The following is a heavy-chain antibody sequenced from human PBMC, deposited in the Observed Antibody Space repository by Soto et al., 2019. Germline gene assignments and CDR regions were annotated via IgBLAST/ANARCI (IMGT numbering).Heavy chain of an antibody. CDR3: TRDLVPVGSSSRGWEGGFDY. D-gene: IGHD6-6*01. CDR1: GFTFGDYA. CDR2: IRSKAYGGTT. J-gene: IGHJ4*02. V-gene: IGHV3-49*04. Sequence: GGSLRLSCTASGFTFGDYAMSWVRQAPGKGLEWVGFIRSKAYGGTTEYAASVKGRFTISRDDSKSIAYLQMNSLKTEDTAVYYCTRDLVPVGSSSRGWEGGFDYWGQGTLVTVSS.